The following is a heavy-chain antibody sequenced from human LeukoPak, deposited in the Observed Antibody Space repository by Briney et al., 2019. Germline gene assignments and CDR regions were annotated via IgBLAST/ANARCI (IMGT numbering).Heavy chain of an antibody. J-gene: IGHJ5*02. CDR2: VHYTGST. CDR3: ARVERYNGDYGWFDP. V-gene: IGHV4-59*01. CDR1: GGSISSYY. D-gene: IGHD4-17*01. Sequence: PSETLSLTCTVSGGSISSYYWTWIRQSPGKGLEWIAYVHYTGSTNYNPSLKSRVTISMDTSKKQLSLRLRSVTAADTAVYYCARVERYNGDYGWFDPWGQGTLVTVSS.